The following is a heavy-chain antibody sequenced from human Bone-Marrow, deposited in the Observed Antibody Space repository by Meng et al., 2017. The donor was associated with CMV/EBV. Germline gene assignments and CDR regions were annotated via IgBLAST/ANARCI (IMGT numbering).Heavy chain of an antibody. V-gene: IGHV1-69*05. CDR3: ARDIAVAGTGVGVESRNWFDP. Sequence: SVKVFCKASGGTFSSYAISWVRQAPGQGLEWMGGIIPIFGTANYAQKFQGRVTITTDESTSTAYMELSSLRSEDTAVYYCARDIAVAGTGVGVESRNWFDPWGQGTLVTVSS. CDR1: GGTFSSYA. D-gene: IGHD6-19*01. J-gene: IGHJ5*02. CDR2: IIPIFGTA.